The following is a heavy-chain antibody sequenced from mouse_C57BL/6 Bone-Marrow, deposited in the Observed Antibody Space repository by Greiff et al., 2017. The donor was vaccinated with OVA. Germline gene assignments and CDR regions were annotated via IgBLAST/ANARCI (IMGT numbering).Heavy chain of an antibody. Sequence: DVKLQESGGGLVQPGGSMKLSCAASGFTFSDAWMDWVRQSPEKGLEWVAEIRNKANNHATYYAESVKGRFTISRDDSKSSVYLQMNSLRAEDTGIYYCTRGYYGISSAWFAYWGQGTLVTVSA. CDR3: TRGYYGISSAWFAY. D-gene: IGHD1-1*01. V-gene: IGHV6-6*01. CDR1: GFTFSDAW. J-gene: IGHJ3*01. CDR2: IRNKANNHAT.